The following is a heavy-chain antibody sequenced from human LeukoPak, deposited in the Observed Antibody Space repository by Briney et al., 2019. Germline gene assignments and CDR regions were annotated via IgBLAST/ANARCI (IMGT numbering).Heavy chain of an antibody. Sequence: GGSLRLSCAASGFTFSDYYMSWIRQAPGKGLEWVSHIRSSGADIRYADSVKGRFTISRDDAKNSLFLQMNSLRAEDTAVYYCARDKDWAFDYWGQGTLVTVSS. D-gene: IGHD3/OR15-3a*01. CDR2: IRSSGADI. CDR3: ARDKDWAFDY. J-gene: IGHJ4*02. CDR1: GFTFSDYY. V-gene: IGHV3-11*04.